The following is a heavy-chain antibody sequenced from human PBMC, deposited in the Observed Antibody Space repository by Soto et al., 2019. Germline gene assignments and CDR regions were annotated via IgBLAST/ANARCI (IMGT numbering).Heavy chain of an antibody. CDR3: AKDPVPGNRLTTHWFDP. V-gene: IGHV3-23*01. CDR1: GFXFSSYA. J-gene: IGHJ5*02. CDR2: ISGSCGST. D-gene: IGHD1-26*01. Sequence: GXLRLSCASSGFXFSSYAVIWVRQAPGNGLEWVSAISGSCGSTYYADSVKCRFTISIDNSKNTLYLQMNSLRDEDTAVYYCAKDPVPGNRLTTHWFDPWGQGTLGTVSS.